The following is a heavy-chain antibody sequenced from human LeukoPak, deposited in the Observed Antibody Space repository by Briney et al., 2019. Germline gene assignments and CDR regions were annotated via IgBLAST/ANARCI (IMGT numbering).Heavy chain of an antibody. CDR2: IYTSGST. CDR3: ARITRGVFDY. D-gene: IGHD3-10*01. Sequence: PSETLSLTCTVSGGSISSPNYYWSWIRQPAGKGLEWIGRIYTSGSTNYNPSLKSRVTMSVDTSKNQFSLKLSSVTAADTAVYYCARITRGVFDYWGQGTLVTVSS. CDR1: GGSISSPNYY. V-gene: IGHV4-61*02. J-gene: IGHJ4*02.